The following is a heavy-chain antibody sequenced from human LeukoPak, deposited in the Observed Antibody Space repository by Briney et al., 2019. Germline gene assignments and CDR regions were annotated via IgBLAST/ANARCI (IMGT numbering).Heavy chain of an antibody. V-gene: IGHV5-51*01. Sequence: GESLKISCKGSGYTFSSYWIGWVRQMPGKGLEWMGIICSRDSDTRYGSSFQGQVTISADKSISTAYLQWNSLKTSDTAMYFCVRQGTSISSPIDSWGQGTLVTVSS. D-gene: IGHD2-2*01. CDR1: GYTFSSYW. CDR2: ICSRDSDT. J-gene: IGHJ4*02. CDR3: VRQGTSISSPIDS.